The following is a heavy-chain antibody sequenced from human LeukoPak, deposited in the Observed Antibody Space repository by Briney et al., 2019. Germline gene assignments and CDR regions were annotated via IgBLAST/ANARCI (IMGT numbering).Heavy chain of an antibody. Sequence: GGSLRLSCAASGFTFSSLWMSWVRQAPGKGLEWVSGMSGRGDTSYYADSVKGRFTISRDNSKNTLFLQMNSLRAEDTAVYYCAKLAGIRGWFVYYFDYWGQGTLVTVS. CDR1: GFTFSSLW. CDR2: MSGRGDTS. J-gene: IGHJ4*02. V-gene: IGHV3-23*01. D-gene: IGHD6-19*01. CDR3: AKLAGIRGWFVYYFDY.